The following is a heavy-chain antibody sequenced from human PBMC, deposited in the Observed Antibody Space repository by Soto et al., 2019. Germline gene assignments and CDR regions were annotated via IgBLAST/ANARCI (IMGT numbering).Heavy chain of an antibody. J-gene: IGHJ5*02. CDR2: IWSAGLT. Sequence: GGSLRLSSAASGFTVSSKYVNWVRQAPGKGLGWVSIIWSAGLTYYADSVRGRFTISRDISKIILFLQMNNLRAEDSAIYYCAREIPPDLWGLGTLVTVSS. CDR3: AREIPPDL. V-gene: IGHV3-53*01. CDR1: GFTVSSKY.